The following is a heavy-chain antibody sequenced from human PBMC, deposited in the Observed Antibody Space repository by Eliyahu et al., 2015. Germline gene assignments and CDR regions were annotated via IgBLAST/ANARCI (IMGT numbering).Heavy chain of an antibody. CDR1: GFTFTRHW. J-gene: IGHJ4*02. D-gene: IGHD1-26*01. V-gene: IGHV3-7*01. CDR3: ARDHIGGANDY. Sequence: EVQLVEXGGGSVQPGGSLXLSXXASGFTFTRHWMSWXRQAPGKGLEWVANIREDGSEKKYVDSVKGRFTISRDNARNSLVLQMNSLRVEDTAIYYCARDHIGGANDYWGRGTLVTVSS. CDR2: IREDGSEK.